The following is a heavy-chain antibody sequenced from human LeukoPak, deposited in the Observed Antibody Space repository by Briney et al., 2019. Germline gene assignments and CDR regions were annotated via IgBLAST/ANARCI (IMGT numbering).Heavy chain of an antibody. CDR1: GFTFSSYS. CDR2: ISSSSSYT. Sequence: GGSLRLSCAASGFTFSSYSMNWVRQAPGKGLEWVSSISSSSSYTYYADSVKGRFTISRDNAKNSLYLQMNSLRAEDTAVYYCARGAAVTNFDYWGQGTLVTVST. V-gene: IGHV3-21*01. D-gene: IGHD6-13*01. CDR3: ARGAAVTNFDY. J-gene: IGHJ4*02.